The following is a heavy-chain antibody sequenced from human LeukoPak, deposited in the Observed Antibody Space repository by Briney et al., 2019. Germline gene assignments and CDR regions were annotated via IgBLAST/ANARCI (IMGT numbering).Heavy chain of an antibody. CDR1: GFTFDDYA. CDR3: ANGSYYYDSSGYGVALDI. D-gene: IGHD3-22*01. J-gene: IGHJ3*02. V-gene: IGHV3-9*03. CDR2: ISWNSGSI. Sequence: GGSLRLSCAASGFTFDDYAMHWVRQAPGKGLEWVSGISWNSGSIGYADSVKGRFTISRDNAKNSLYLQMNSLRAEDMALYYSANGSYYYDSSGYGVALDIWGQGTMVTVSS.